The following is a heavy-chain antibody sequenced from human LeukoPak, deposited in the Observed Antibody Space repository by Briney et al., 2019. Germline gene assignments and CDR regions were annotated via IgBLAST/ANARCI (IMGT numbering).Heavy chain of an antibody. CDR2: IGAGGTFT. Sequence: GGSLRLSCTASGFTFSSYAMNWVRQAPGKGLEWVSGIGAGGTFTYYADSVKGRFTIFRDNSRNTLYLQMNSLRADDTAVYYCAKDLDYTTYEYYFDYWGQGTLVTVSS. CDR3: AKDLDYTTYEYYFDY. D-gene: IGHD4-11*01. J-gene: IGHJ4*02. CDR1: GFTFSSYA. V-gene: IGHV3-23*01.